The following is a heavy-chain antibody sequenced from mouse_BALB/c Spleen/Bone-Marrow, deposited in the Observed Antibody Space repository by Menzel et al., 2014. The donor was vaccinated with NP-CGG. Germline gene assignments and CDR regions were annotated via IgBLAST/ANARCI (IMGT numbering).Heavy chain of an antibody. CDR1: GFSLSSYD. CDR2: IWTGGGT. J-gene: IGHJ4*01. V-gene: IGHV2-9-2*01. Sequence: VKLVESGPGLVAPSQSLSITCTVSGFSLSSYDISWIRQPPGKGLEWLGIIWTGGGTNYNSAFMSRLSNTKDNSKSQVFLKINSLQTDDTAIYYCVREGGYAMDYWGQGTSVTVSS. CDR3: VREGGYAMDY.